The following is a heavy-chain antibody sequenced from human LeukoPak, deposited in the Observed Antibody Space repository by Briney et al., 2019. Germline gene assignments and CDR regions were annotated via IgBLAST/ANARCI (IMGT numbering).Heavy chain of an antibody. Sequence: GGSLRLSCAASGFTFSNYWMSWVRQGPGKGLEWVANIKQDGSEKYYVDSVKGRFSISRDDTKNSLYLQLNSLRAEDTAVYYCAREGLRFLEWSSYYFDYWGLGTLVTVSS. D-gene: IGHD3-3*01. CDR1: GFTFSNYW. CDR2: IKQDGSEK. V-gene: IGHV3-7*01. CDR3: AREGLRFLEWSSYYFDY. J-gene: IGHJ4*02.